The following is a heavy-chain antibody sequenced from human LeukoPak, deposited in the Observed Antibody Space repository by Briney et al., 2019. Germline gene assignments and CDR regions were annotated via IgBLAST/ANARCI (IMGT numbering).Heavy chain of an antibody. J-gene: IGHJ4*02. CDR2: TYSSGSN. D-gene: IGHD4-17*01. V-gene: IGHV4-4*07. CDR3: ARFLYGDYAFDY. CDR1: SGSISNYI. Sequence: SETLSLTCTVSSGSISNYIWNWIRQPAGKGLEWIGRTYSSGSNNYNPSLKSRVTMSVDTSKNQYSLKLSSVTAADTAVYYCARFLYGDYAFDYWGQGSLVTVSS.